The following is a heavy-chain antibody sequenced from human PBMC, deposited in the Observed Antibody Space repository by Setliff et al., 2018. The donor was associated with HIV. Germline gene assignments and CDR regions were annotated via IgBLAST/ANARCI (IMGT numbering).Heavy chain of an antibody. CDR2: ISAYNGNT. V-gene: IGHV1-18*01. Sequence: ASVKVSCKASGYTFTNYGISWVRQAPGQGLEWMGWISAYNGNTNYAQKLQGRVTMTTDTSTSTAYMELRSLRSEDTAVYYCARVQTMAVAGAQYYYMDVGGKGTTVTVSS. CDR1: GYTFTNYG. D-gene: IGHD6-19*01. J-gene: IGHJ6*03. CDR3: ARVQTMAVAGAQYYYMDV.